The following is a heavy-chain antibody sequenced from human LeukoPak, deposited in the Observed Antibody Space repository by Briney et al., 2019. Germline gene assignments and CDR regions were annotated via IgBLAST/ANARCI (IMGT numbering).Heavy chain of an antibody. CDR1: GGSISSSSYY. CDR3: AREGMSATVTD. V-gene: IGHV4-39*07. J-gene: IGHJ4*02. D-gene: IGHD4-17*01. CDR2: IYYSGST. Sequence: SETLSLTCTVSGGSISSSSYYWGWIRQPPGKGLEWIGSIYYSGSTYYNPSLKSRVTISVDTSKNQFSLKLSSVTAADTAVFYCAREGMSATVTDCGQGTLVTVSS.